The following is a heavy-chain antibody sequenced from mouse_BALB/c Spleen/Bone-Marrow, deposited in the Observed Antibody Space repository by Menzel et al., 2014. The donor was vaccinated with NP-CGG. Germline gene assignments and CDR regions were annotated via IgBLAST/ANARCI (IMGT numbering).Heavy chain of an antibody. V-gene: IGHV5-17*02. CDR1: GFTFSSFG. J-gene: IGHJ4*01. D-gene: IGHD1-2*01. Sequence: DVKLVESGGGLVQPGGSRKLSSAASGFTFSSFGMHWVRQAPEKGLEWVAYISGGSSIIYYADTVKGRFTISRDNPKNTLFLQMTSLRSGDTAIYYCARKDYFGYAAMDYWGQGTPVTVSS. CDR3: ARKDYFGYAAMDY. CDR2: ISGGSSII.